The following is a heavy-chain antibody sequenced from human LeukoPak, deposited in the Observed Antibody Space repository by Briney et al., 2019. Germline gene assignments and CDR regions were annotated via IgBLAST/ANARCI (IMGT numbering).Heavy chain of an antibody. CDR2: VSQSGNT. V-gene: IGHV4-39*01. CDR3: ARHYYGSENYYFDF. CDR1: GDSISSSDHY. D-gene: IGHD3-10*01. J-gene: IGHJ4*02. Sequence: SETLSLTCTLSGDSISSSDHYWVRIRQSPGKGLEWIGSVSQSGNTYYKSSLKSRVTVSIDTSKNEFSLILTSVTAADTAVYYCARHYYGSENYYFDFWGQGTLVTVSS.